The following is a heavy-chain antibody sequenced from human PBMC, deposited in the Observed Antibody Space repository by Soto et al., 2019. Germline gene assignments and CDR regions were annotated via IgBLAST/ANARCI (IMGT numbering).Heavy chain of an antibody. CDR3: ARVGRSWYPGMDV. CDR1: GGSISNYY. V-gene: IGHV4-59*01. Sequence: PSETLSLTCTVSGGSISNYYWSWIRQPPGMGLEWIGYIYYTGSTNYNPSLKSRVTISVDTSKNQFSLKLSSVTAADTAVYYCARVGRSWYPGMDVRGQGTTVTVSS. D-gene: IGHD6-13*01. CDR2: IYYTGST. J-gene: IGHJ6*02.